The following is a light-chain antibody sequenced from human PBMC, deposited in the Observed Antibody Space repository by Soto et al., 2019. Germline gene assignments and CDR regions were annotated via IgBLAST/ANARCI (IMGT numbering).Light chain of an antibody. J-gene: IGKJ1*01. V-gene: IGKV3-11*01. CDR1: QSIGLA. Sequence: EIVLTQSPATLSLSPGERATLSCRASQSIGLAIAWYQHKPGQAPRLLIFDASQRATGIPARFRGSGSGTDFTLFISSLEPEDFAVYYCQQRTDRPPWTFGQGTKVDI. CDR3: QQRTDRPPWT. CDR2: DAS.